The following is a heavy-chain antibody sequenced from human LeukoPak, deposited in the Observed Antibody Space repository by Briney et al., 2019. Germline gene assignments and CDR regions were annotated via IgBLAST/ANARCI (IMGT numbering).Heavy chain of an antibody. V-gene: IGHV3-30-3*01. CDR2: ILYDGSKK. J-gene: IGHJ4*02. CDR1: GFTFSSYW. Sequence: GGSLRLSCEASGFTFSSYWMSWVRQAPGKGLEWVTLILYDGSKKYYADSVKGRFTISRDNSKNTLFLQMNSLRAEDAAIYYCARANYGDTFDYWGQGTLVTVSS. CDR3: ARANYGDTFDY. D-gene: IGHD4-17*01.